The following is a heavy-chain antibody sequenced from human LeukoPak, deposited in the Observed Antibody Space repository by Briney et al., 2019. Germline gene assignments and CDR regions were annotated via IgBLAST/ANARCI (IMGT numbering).Heavy chain of an antibody. Sequence: PGGSLRLSCAASGFTFSSYSMNWVRQPPGKELEWVSFISSGSTYIYYADSLKGRFTISRDNAKNSLYLQMNSLRAEDTSVYYCARGDFSSGLDYWGQGTLVTVSS. V-gene: IGHV3-21*01. CDR2: ISSGSTYI. J-gene: IGHJ4*02. CDR3: ARGDFSSGLDY. CDR1: GFTFSSYS. D-gene: IGHD6-19*01.